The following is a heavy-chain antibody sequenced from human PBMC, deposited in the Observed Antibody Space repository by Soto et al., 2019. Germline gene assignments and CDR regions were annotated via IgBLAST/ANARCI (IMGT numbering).Heavy chain of an antibody. CDR2: ISDDGSNK. CDR3: TKRRNVLRFLEWSSGMEV. Sequence: GSLRLSCAASGFTFSNYGMHWVRQAPGKGLEWVAFISDDGSNKYYADSIKGRFTMSRDNSKSTLYLQMSSLRVEDTAVYYCTKRRNVLRFLEWSSGMEVWGQGTTVTVSS. V-gene: IGHV3-30*18. CDR1: GFTFSNYG. D-gene: IGHD3-3*01. J-gene: IGHJ6*02.